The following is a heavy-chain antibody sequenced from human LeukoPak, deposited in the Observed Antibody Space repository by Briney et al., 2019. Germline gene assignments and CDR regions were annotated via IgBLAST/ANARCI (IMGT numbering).Heavy chain of an antibody. Sequence: GGALRLSCAASGVTVSSNYMSWVRQAPGKGLGWGANIKQDGSEKFYLDSVKGRFTISRDNAKNSLYLQMNSLRAEDTAVYYCARVNSGDAFDIWGQGTMVTVSS. J-gene: IGHJ3*02. CDR1: GVTVSSNY. CDR3: ARVNSGDAFDI. V-gene: IGHV3-7*01. CDR2: IKQDGSEK. D-gene: IGHD1-1*01.